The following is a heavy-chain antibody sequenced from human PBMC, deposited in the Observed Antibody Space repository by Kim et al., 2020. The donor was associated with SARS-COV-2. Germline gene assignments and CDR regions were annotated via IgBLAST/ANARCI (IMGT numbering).Heavy chain of an antibody. Sequence: GGSLRLSCAASGFTFSGSAMHWVRQASGKGLEWVGRIRSKGNSYATAYAASVKGRFTISRDDSKNTAYLQMNSLKTEDTAVYYCTSRYDSSGYLVDYWGQGTLVTVSS. J-gene: IGHJ4*02. D-gene: IGHD3-22*01. CDR1: GFTFSGSA. CDR2: IRSKGNSYAT. CDR3: TSRYDSSGYLVDY. V-gene: IGHV3-73*01.